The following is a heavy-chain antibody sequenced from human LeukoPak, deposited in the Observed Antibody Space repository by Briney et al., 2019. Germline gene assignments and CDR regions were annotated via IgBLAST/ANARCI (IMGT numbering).Heavy chain of an antibody. J-gene: IGHJ4*02. Sequence: SATLSLTRTVSGGSISSSSYYWDWIRQPPGKGLEWIGSISYSGTTYYNPSLKSRVTIYVDTSKNQFSLKLNSVTAADTAVYYCARQRYYYGSGSYRPLDYWGQGTLVTVSS. CDR1: GGSISSSSYY. D-gene: IGHD3-10*01. CDR2: ISYSGTT. V-gene: IGHV4-39*01. CDR3: ARQRYYYGSGSYRPLDY.